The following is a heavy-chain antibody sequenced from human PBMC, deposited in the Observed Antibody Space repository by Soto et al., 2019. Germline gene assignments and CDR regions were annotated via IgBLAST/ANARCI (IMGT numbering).Heavy chain of an antibody. Sequence: AXTVKVSCRASGYAFSSYDGSLVRQAPGQGLEWMGGIIPIFGTANYAQKFQVRVTITADESTSTAYMELSSLRSEDTAVYYCARDHKEVVAATIFLGDFDIWGQGTMVTVSS. CDR3: ARDHKEVVAATIFLGDFDI. CDR2: IIPIFGTA. CDR1: GYAFSSYD. V-gene: IGHV1-69*13. D-gene: IGHD1-26*01. J-gene: IGHJ3*02.